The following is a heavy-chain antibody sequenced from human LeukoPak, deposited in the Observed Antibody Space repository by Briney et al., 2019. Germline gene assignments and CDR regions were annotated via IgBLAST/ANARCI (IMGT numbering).Heavy chain of an antibody. CDR3: AKPYYYGSRSYMDY. J-gene: IGHJ4*02. D-gene: IGHD3-10*01. Sequence: GRSLRLSCAASGFTFSSYGMHWVRQAPGKGLEWVAVISYDGSNTYYADSVKGRFTISRDNSKNMLYLQMNSLRAEDTAVYYCAKPYYYGSRSYMDYWGQGTLVTVSP. CDR1: GFTFSSYG. V-gene: IGHV3-30*18. CDR2: ISYDGSNT.